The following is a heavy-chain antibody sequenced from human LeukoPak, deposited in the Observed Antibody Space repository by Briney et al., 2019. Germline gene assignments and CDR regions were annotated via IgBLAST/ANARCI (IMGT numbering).Heavy chain of an antibody. CDR1: GFTVSSNY. CDR2: IYSGGST. Sequence: PGGSLRLSCAASGFTVSSNYMSWVRQAPGKGLEWVSVIYSGGSTYYADSVKGRFTISRDNSKNTLYLQMNSLRAEDTAVYYCASSVLRYLDWLSHFDYWGQGTLVTVSS. V-gene: IGHV3-53*01. J-gene: IGHJ4*02. CDR3: ASSVLRYLDWLSHFDY. D-gene: IGHD3-9*01.